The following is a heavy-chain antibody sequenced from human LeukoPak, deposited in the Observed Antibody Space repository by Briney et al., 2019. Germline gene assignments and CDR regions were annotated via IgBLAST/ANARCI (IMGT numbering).Heavy chain of an antibody. Sequence: QAGGSLRLSCAASGFTVSSNYMSWVRQAPGKGLEWVSSISSSSSYIYYADSVKGRFTISRDNAKNSLYLQMNSLRAEDTAVYYCVPVPLGGGWYFDYWGQGTLVTVSS. CDR1: GFTVSSNY. CDR2: ISSSSSYI. V-gene: IGHV3-21*01. J-gene: IGHJ4*02. CDR3: VPVPLGGGWYFDY. D-gene: IGHD2-15*01.